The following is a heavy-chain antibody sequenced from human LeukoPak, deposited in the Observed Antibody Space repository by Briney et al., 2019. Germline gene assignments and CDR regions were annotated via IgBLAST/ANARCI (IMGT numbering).Heavy chain of an antibody. Sequence: HSGGSLRLSCAASGFTFSSYAMPWVRQAPGKGLEWVAVISYDGSNKYYADSVKGRSTISRDNSKNTLYLQMNSLRAEDTAVYYCARDPQSIAAAGYFDYWGQGTLVTVSS. CDR1: GFTFSSYA. D-gene: IGHD6-13*01. CDR3: ARDPQSIAAAGYFDY. J-gene: IGHJ4*02. V-gene: IGHV3-30-3*01. CDR2: ISYDGSNK.